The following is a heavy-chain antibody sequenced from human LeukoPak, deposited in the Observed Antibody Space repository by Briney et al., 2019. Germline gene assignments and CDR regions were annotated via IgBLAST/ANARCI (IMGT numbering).Heavy chain of an antibody. V-gene: IGHV3-23*01. J-gene: IGHJ4*02. CDR1: GFTFSSYV. D-gene: IGHD1-26*01. CDR2: ISGSGDNT. Sequence: GGSLRLSCAASGFTFSSYVMIWVRQAPGKGLEWVSGISGSGDNTYNADSVRGRFTISRDNSKNTLYLQMNSLRAEDTAPYYCAKALSQTGSYYSARDYWGQGTLVTVSS. CDR3: AKALSQTGSYYSARDY.